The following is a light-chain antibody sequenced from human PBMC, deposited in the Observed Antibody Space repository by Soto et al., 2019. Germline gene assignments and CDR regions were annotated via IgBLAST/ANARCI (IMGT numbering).Light chain of an antibody. Sequence: TQSPATLSLSPGERATLSCRASPSVTNYLAWYQQKPGKVPKLLIYAASTLQSGVPSRFSGSGSGTDFTLTISSLQPEDVATYYCQKYNSAPWTFGQGTKVDIK. V-gene: IGKV1-27*01. J-gene: IGKJ1*01. CDR3: QKYNSAPWT. CDR2: AAS. CDR1: PSVTNY.